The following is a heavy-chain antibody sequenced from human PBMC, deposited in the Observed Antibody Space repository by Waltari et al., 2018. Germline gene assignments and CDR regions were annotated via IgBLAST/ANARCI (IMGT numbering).Heavy chain of an antibody. D-gene: IGHD6-13*01. CDR3: ARSSSSSWTYYFDY. Sequence: QVQLQESGQGLVKPSETLSLTCPVSGGSISSYYWSWIRQPAGKGLEWIGRIYTSGSTNYNPSRKSRVTMSVDTSKNQFSLKLSSVTAADTAVYYCARSSSSSWTYYFDYWGQGTLVTVSS. CDR1: GGSISSYY. J-gene: IGHJ4*02. CDR2: IYTSGST. V-gene: IGHV4-4*07.